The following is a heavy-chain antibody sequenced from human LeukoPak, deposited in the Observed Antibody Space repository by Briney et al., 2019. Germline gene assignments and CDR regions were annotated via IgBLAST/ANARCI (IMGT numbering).Heavy chain of an antibody. CDR1: GGTFSSYA. J-gene: IGHJ4*02. V-gene: IGHV1-69*04. D-gene: IGHD1-1*01. Sequence: ASVKVSCKASGGTFSSYAISWVRQAPGQGLEWMGRIIPILGIANYAQKFQGRVTITADKSTSTAYIELSSLRSEDTAVYYCAREAWKAPRSFDYWGQGTLVTVSS. CDR2: IIPILGIA. CDR3: AREAWKAPRSFDY.